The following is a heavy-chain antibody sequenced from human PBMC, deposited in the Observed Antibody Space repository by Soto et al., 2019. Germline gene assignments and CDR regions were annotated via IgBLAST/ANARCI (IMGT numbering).Heavy chain of an antibody. CDR3: ARVLQTSYYYYGMDV. D-gene: IGHD4-4*01. Sequence: SETLSLTCAVSGGSLSRSNWWSWVRQPPGKGLEWIGEIYHSGSTNYNPSLKSRVTISVDKSKNQFSLKLSSVTAADTAVYFCARVLQTSYYYYGMDVWGQGTTVTVSS. CDR2: IYHSGST. CDR1: GGSLSRSNW. V-gene: IGHV4-4*02. J-gene: IGHJ6*02.